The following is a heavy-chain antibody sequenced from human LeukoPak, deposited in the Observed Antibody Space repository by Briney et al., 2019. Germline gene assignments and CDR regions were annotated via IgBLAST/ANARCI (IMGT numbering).Heavy chain of an antibody. Sequence: GRSLRLSCAASGFTFDVYGMSWVRQAPGKGLEWVSGINWNGGSTGYADSVKGRFTISRDNAKNSLYLQMNSLRAEDTALYYCAKSLLGIAFDIWGQGTMVTVSS. D-gene: IGHD1-26*01. J-gene: IGHJ3*02. V-gene: IGHV3-20*04. CDR2: INWNGGST. CDR3: AKSLLGIAFDI. CDR1: GFTFDVYG.